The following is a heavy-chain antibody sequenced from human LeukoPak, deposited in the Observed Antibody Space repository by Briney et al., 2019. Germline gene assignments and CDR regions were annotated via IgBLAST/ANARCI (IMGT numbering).Heavy chain of an antibody. CDR3: ARTYPGIAKAGTFDY. D-gene: IGHD6-19*01. J-gene: IGHJ4*02. V-gene: IGHV3-7*01. CDR1: GFTFSTYW. CDR2: INQDGSGE. Sequence: GGSLRLSCAASGFTFSTYWMSWVRQAPGKGLEWVANINQDGSGEYYVDSVKGRFTISRDNAKNSLYLQMNSLRAEDTAVYYCARTYPGIAKAGTFDYWGQGTLVTVSS.